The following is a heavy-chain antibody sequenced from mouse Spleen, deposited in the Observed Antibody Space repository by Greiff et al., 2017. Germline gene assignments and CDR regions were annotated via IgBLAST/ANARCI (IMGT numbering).Heavy chain of an antibody. CDR2: ISSGGST. CDR1: GFTFSSYA. Sequence: EVQRVESGGGLVKPGGSLKLSCAASGFTFSSYAMSWVRQTPEKRLEWVASISSGGSTYYPDSVKGRFTISRDNARNILYLQMSSLRSEDTAMYYCARNYYGSSYVGTWFAYWGQGTLVTVSA. V-gene: IGHV5-6-5*01. CDR3: ARNYYGSSYVGTWFAY. J-gene: IGHJ3*01. D-gene: IGHD1-1*01.